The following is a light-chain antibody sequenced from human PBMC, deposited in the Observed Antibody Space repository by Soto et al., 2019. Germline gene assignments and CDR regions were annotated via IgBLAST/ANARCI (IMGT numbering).Light chain of an antibody. CDR3: GSYTGSIYV. CDR2: EVS. Sequence: QSVLTQPASVSGSPGQSITLSCTGTSSDVGGYKFVSWYQQHPGKAPKLMIYEVSNRPSGVSSRFSGSKSGNTASLTISGLQADDEDDYYCGSYTGSIYVFGPGTKVTVL. V-gene: IGLV2-14*01. J-gene: IGLJ1*01. CDR1: SSDVGGYKF.